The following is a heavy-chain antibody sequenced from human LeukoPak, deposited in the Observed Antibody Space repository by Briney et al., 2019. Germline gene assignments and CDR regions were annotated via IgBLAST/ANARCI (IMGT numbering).Heavy chain of an antibody. J-gene: IGHJ4*02. CDR2: ISSSGSTI. V-gene: IGHV3-11*04. Sequence: PGGSLRLSCAASGFTFSDYYMSWIRQAPGKGLVWVSYISSSGSTIYYADSVKGRFTISRDNAKNSLYLQMNSLRAEDTAVYYCARDHYYDSSGYYLFYWGQGTLVTVSS. CDR1: GFTFSDYY. D-gene: IGHD3-22*01. CDR3: ARDHYYDSSGYYLFY.